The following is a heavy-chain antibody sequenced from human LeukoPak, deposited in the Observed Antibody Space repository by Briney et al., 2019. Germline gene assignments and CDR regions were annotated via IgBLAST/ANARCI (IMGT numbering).Heavy chain of an antibody. V-gene: IGHV3-53*01. J-gene: IGHJ4*02. CDR3: ASGGKYCTGGACYGD. D-gene: IGHD2-8*02. CDR1: GFIVSDDY. Sequence: PGGSLRLSCAASGFIVSDDYISWARQTPGKGLEWVSVIYSGGATFYADSVKGRFTISRDNSKNTVHLQMNSLRAEDTAVYYCASGGKYCTGGACYGDWGQGTLVTVSS. CDR2: IYSGGAT.